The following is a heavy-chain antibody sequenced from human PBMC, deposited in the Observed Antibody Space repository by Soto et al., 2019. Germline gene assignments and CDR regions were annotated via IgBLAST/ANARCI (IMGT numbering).Heavy chain of an antibody. V-gene: IGHV1-69*05. D-gene: IGHD3-16*01. J-gene: IGHJ6*02. CDR3: ARHLGGNHYYYGMNV. Sequence: QVQLVQSGAEVKKPGSSVKVSCKASGGTFSSYAISWVRQAPGQGLEWMGGIIPIFGTADYAQKFQGRVQXTXXXFXXTAYLELSSLRSEDTAVYYCARHLGGNHYYYGMNVWGQGTTVTVSS. CDR2: IIPIFGTA. CDR1: GGTFSSYA.